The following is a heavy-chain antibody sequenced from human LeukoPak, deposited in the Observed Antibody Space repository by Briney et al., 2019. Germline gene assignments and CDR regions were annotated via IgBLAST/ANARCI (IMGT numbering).Heavy chain of an antibody. J-gene: IGHJ4*02. Sequence: PGGSLRLSCAASGFTFSSYAMHWVRQAPGKGLEWVAVISYDGSNKYYADSVKGRFIISRDNAKNSLYLQMNSLRAEDTAVYYCASFPLSRPFDYWGQGTLVIVSS. CDR2: ISYDGSNK. D-gene: IGHD3-3*02. CDR1: GFTFSSYA. CDR3: ASFPLSRPFDY. V-gene: IGHV3-30*04.